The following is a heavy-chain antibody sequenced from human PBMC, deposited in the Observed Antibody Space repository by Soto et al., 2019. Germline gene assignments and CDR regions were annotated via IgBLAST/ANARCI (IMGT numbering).Heavy chain of an antibody. CDR1: GFTFSSYG. CDR3: AKNAPNPNNWNYGYYYYGMDV. V-gene: IGHV3-30*18. Sequence: QVQLVESGGGVVQPGRSLRLSCAASGFTFSSYGMHWVRQAPGKGLEWVAVISYDGSNKYYADSVKGRFTISRDNSKNTLYLQMNSLRAEDTAVYYCAKNAPNPNNWNYGYYYYGMDVWGQGTTVTVSS. D-gene: IGHD1-7*01. CDR2: ISYDGSNK. J-gene: IGHJ6*02.